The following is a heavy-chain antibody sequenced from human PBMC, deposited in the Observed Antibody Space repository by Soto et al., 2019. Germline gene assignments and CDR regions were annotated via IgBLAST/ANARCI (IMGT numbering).Heavy chain of an antibody. CDR2: ITGSGSST. CDR1: VFTFSSYA. D-gene: IGHD6-19*01. V-gene: IGHV3-23*01. Sequence: PWWSLRLSCSASVFTFSSYAMNWFRQAPGKGLEWVSTITGSGSSTYYADFVKGRFSISRDNSKNTVYLQMNSLRAEDTAVYFCAKDFGTGWYYFDYWGQGTLVTVSS. J-gene: IGHJ4*02. CDR3: AKDFGTGWYYFDY.